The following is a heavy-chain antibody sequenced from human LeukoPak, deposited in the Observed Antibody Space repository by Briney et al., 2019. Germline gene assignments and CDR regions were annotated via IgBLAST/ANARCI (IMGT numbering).Heavy chain of an antibody. D-gene: IGHD5-18*01. V-gene: IGHV3-23*01. J-gene: IGHJ4*02. CDR2: VDYSGDSP. Sequence: GGSLRLSCTGSGFTLSSYEMTWIRQAPGKGLEWVSSVDYSGDSPYYADSVKGRFTISRDNPKNTLYLQMNSLRAEDTAVYYCAKEYGYTYGEFDYWGQGTLVTVSS. CDR1: GFTLSSYE. CDR3: AKEYGYTYGEFDY.